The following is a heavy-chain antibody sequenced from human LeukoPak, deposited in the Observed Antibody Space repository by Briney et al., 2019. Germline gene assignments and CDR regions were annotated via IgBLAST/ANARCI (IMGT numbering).Heavy chain of an antibody. J-gene: IGHJ4*02. V-gene: IGHV4-59*01. D-gene: IGHD1-26*01. CDR1: GGSISSYY. CDR2: IYYSGST. Sequence: SETLSLTCTVSGGSISSYYWSWIRQPPGKGLEWIGHIYYSGSTNYNPSLKSRVTISVDTSKNQFSLKLSSVTAADTAVYYCARRSSIMGSYLYYFDYWGQGTLVTVSS. CDR3: ARRSSIMGSYLYYFDY.